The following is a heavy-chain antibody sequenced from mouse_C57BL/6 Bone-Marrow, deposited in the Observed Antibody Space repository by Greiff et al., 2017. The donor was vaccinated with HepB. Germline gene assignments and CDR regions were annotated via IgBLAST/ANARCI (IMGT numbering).Heavy chain of an antibody. CDR3: VRGAYSNYLYYFDY. V-gene: IGHV10-1*01. CDR1: GFSFNTYA. CDR2: IRSKSNNYAT. J-gene: IGHJ2*01. Sequence: DVHLVESGGGLVQPKGSLKLSCAASGFSFNTYAMNWVRQAPGKGLEWVARIRSKSNNYATYYADSVKDRFTITRDDSESMLYLQMNNLKTEDTAMYYCVRGAYSNYLYYFDYWGQGTTLTVSS. D-gene: IGHD2-5*01.